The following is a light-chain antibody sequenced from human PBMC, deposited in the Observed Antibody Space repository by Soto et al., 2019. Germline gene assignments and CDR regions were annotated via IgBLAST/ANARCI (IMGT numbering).Light chain of an antibody. J-gene: IGKJ1*01. CDR3: QQYGSSYPWT. CDR1: QSVSSNY. CDR2: GAS. V-gene: IGKV3-20*01. Sequence: EIVLTQSPGTLSLSPGERATLSCRAIQSVSSNYLTWYQQKPGQAPSLLIYGASSRATGIPDRFSGSGSETDFTLTISSLEPEDFAVYYCQQYGSSYPWTFGQGTKVDIK.